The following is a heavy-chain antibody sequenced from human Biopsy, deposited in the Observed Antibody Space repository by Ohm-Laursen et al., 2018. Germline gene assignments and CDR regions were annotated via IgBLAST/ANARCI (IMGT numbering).Heavy chain of an antibody. J-gene: IGHJ4*02. V-gene: IGHV1-18*04. Sequence: SVKVSCKASGDAFLGYYLHWVRQAPGQGLEWMGWISPYNGDTDYAQKLQGRVTMTTDTSTSTAYMDLRSLRSDDTAVYYCARDRWPHVTLLGLVVFDFWGQGTLVIVSS. CDR1: GDAFLGYY. D-gene: IGHD3-3*01. CDR3: ARDRWPHVTLLGLVVFDF. CDR2: ISPYNGDT.